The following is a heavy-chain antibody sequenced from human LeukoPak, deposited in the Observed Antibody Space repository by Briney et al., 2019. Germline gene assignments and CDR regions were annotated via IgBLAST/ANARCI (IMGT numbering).Heavy chain of an antibody. V-gene: IGHV3-53*01. D-gene: IGHD3-3*01. J-gene: IGHJ6*02. Sequence: GGSLRLSCAASGFTVSSNYMSWVRQAPGKGLEWVSVIYSGGSTYYADSVKGRFTISRDNSKNTLYLQMNSLRAEDTAGCYCARDVRFSHNYYYGMDVWGQGTTVTVSS. CDR1: GFTVSSNY. CDR2: IYSGGST. CDR3: ARDVRFSHNYYYGMDV.